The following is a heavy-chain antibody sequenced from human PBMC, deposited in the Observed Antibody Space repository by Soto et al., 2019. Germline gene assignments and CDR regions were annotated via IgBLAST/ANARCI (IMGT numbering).Heavy chain of an antibody. Sequence: QVQLLQSGAELKRPGSSVKVSCKASGETFSTFAITWVRQAPGHGPEWMGGIIPLVGTAHYARRFEDRVKMTADESTSTAYMELRSLTSEATAIYYCARGSPCSTTTCSLNEVWFDPWGQGTLVTVST. CDR3: ARGSPCSTTTCSLNEVWFDP. CDR2: IIPLVGTA. CDR1: GETFSTFA. V-gene: IGHV1-69*01. D-gene: IGHD1-1*01. J-gene: IGHJ5*02.